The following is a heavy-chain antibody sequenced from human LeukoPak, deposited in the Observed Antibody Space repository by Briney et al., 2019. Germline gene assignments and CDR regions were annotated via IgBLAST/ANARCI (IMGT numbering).Heavy chain of an antibody. V-gene: IGHV4-4*07. Sequence: SETLSLTRTVSGGSISRYYWSWIRQPAGKGLKWIGRIYTSGSTNYNPSLKSRVSMSVDTSKNQFSLKLSSVTAEDTAIYYCARDSDSYGPDFDYWGQGTLVTVSS. J-gene: IGHJ4*02. CDR3: ARDSDSYGPDFDY. CDR2: IYTSGST. CDR1: GGSISRYY. D-gene: IGHD5-18*01.